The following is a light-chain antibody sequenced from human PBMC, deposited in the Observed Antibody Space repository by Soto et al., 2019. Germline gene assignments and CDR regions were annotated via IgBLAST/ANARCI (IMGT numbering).Light chain of an antibody. Sequence: EILMTQSPATMSLSPGERATPSCRASQPIASNVAWYQQRPGQPPRLLIFGASTRASDVPDGFTGRGYGKQFTLTIASLTSEHFAVYFCMQYNNWPYTCGQGNRM. CDR3: MQYNNWPYT. V-gene: IGKV3-15*01. J-gene: IGKJ2*01. CDR2: GAS. CDR1: QPIASN.